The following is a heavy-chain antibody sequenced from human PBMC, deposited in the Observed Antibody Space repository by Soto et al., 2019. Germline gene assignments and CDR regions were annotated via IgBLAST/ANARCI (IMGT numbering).Heavy chain of an antibody. CDR3: ARRVGVATSSYYYYYYYMDV. J-gene: IGHJ6*03. Sequence: QVQLVQSGAEVKKPGASVKVSCKASGYTFTSYDINWVRQATGQGLEWMGWMNPNSGNTGYAQKFQGRVTMTRNTSISTAYMELSSLRSEDTAVYYCARRVGVATSSYYYYYYYMDVWGKGTTVTVSS. V-gene: IGHV1-8*01. CDR2: MNPNSGNT. D-gene: IGHD5-12*01. CDR1: GYTFTSYD.